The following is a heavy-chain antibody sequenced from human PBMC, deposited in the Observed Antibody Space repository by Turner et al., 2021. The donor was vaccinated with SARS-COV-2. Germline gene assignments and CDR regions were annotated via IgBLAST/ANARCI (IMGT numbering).Heavy chain of an antibody. CDR1: GFTFSTYS. J-gene: IGHJ4*02. D-gene: IGHD3-3*01. CDR2: ISSRISYI. V-gene: IGHV3-21*01. CDR3: ARDLVDFWSGYHMLGFDY. Sequence: EVQLVESGGGLVKPGGSLRLSCAASGFTFSTYSMNWVRQAPGKGLEWVSSISSRISYIYYADSVKGRFTISRDNAKNSLYLQMNSLRAEDTAVYYCARDLVDFWSGYHMLGFDYWGQGTLVTVSS.